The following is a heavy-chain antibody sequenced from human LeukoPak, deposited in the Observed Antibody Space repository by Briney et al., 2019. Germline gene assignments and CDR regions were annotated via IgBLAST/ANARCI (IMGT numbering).Heavy chain of an antibody. D-gene: IGHD2-15*01. J-gene: IGHJ4*02. CDR2: INPNSGGT. V-gene: IGHV1-2*02. Sequence: ASVKVSCKASGYTFTGYYMHWVRQAPGQGLEWMGWINPNSGGTNYAQKFQGRVTMTRDTSISTAYMELSRLRSDDTAVYYCARDRGGYCSSSSCLSDFDYWGQGTLVTVPS. CDR1: GYTFTGYY. CDR3: ARDRGGYCSSSSCLSDFDY.